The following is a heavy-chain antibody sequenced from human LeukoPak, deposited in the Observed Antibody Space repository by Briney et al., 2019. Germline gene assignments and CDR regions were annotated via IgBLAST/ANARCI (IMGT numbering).Heavy chain of an antibody. CDR1: GFIFSSYS. Sequence: GGSLRLSCAASGFIFSSYSMSWVRQAPGKGLEWVSVITGSGGNTYYADSVKGRFTISKDNSKNTVYLQMSSLRVDDTAVYYCAKPATSSWPSYNTGRNVWGQGTTVTFSS. V-gene: IGHV3-23*01. J-gene: IGHJ6*02. CDR2: ITGSGGNT. D-gene: IGHD6-13*01. CDR3: AKPATSSWPSYNTGRNV.